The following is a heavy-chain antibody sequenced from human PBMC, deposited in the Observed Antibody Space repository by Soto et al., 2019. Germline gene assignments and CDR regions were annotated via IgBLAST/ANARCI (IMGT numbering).Heavy chain of an antibody. CDR2: ISGSGGDT. CDR1: GFTFTSYA. CDR3: AKHDFWTLYSAGVDS. V-gene: IGHV3-23*01. Sequence: EVQLLESGGGLVQPGGSLRLSCSASGFTFTSYAMSWVRQAPGKGLEWVSSISGSGGDTKSADSVKCRLPISRQNFKSMRYLHMNTLRAEDAAVYYCAKHDFWTLYSAGVDSWGQGTLVTVSS. J-gene: IGHJ4*02. D-gene: IGHD3-3*01.